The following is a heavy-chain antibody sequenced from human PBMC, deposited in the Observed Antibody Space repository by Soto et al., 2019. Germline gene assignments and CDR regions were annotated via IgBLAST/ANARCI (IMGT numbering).Heavy chain of an antibody. CDR3: ARPLYSYGPMDV. Sequence: QVQLQESGPGLVKPSETLPLTCTVSGGSVSSGSYYWSWIRQPPGKGLEWIGYIYYSGSTNYNPSLKSRVTISVDTSKNQFSLKLSSVTAADTAVYYCARPLYSYGPMDVWGQGTTVTVSS. V-gene: IGHV4-61*01. CDR1: GGSVSSGSYY. D-gene: IGHD5-18*01. J-gene: IGHJ6*02. CDR2: IYYSGST.